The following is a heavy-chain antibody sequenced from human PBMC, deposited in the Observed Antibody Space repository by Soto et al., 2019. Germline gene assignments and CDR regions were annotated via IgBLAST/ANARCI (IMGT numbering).Heavy chain of an antibody. CDR2: ISSSSSYV. CDR3: ARHPGPAAGNYGMDV. V-gene: IGHV3-21*01. CDR1: GFTFSSYS. Sequence: GGSLRLSCAASGFTFSSYSMNWVRQAPGKGLEWVASISSSSSYVYYADSVKGRFTISRDKAKNSLFLQMSSLRAEDTALYYCARHPGPAAGNYGMDVWGRGTTVTVSS. D-gene: IGHD6-13*01. J-gene: IGHJ6*02.